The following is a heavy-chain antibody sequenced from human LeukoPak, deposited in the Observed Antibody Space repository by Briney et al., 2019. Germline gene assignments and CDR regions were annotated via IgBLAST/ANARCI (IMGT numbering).Heavy chain of an antibody. V-gene: IGHV3-53*01. J-gene: IGHJ4*01. CDR3: AKDRRHCTSTFCSGDHFDS. Sequence: GGSLRLSCAASGFTVSGTHMSWVRQAPGKGLQSVSYISHSGHRTYYTASVLGRFTVSRDNSKNTLYLEMKGLTAEDTAVYYCAKDRRHCTSTFCSGDHFDSWGQGTLVTVSS. CDR2: ISHSGHRT. D-gene: IGHD2-8*01. CDR1: GFTVSGTH.